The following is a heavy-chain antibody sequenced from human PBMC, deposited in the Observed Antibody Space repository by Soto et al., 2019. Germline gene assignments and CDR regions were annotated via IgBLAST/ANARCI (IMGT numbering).Heavy chain of an antibody. CDR2: IKQDGSEK. Sequence: EVQLVESGGGLVQPGGSLRLSCAASGFTFSSYWMSWVRQAPGKGLEWVANIKQDGSEKYYVDSVKGRFTISRDNAKNSLYLQMNSLRAEDTAVYYCARDRYYYDSSGYPMDYWGQGTLVTVSS. D-gene: IGHD3-22*01. V-gene: IGHV3-7*01. CDR3: ARDRYYYDSSGYPMDY. CDR1: GFTFSSYW. J-gene: IGHJ4*02.